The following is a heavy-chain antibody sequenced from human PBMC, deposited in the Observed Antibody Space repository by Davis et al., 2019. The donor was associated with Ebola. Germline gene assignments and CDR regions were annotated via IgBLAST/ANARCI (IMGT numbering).Heavy chain of an antibody. CDR3: ANLVGGASGTFHYYYYMDV. Sequence: PGGSLRLSCVGSGFTFSVETITWVRQAPGKGLEWVSGSGGGHGSTHYADSVRGRFTISRDNSKNTLYLQMSSLRAEDTAVYYCANLVGGASGTFHYYYYMDVWGKGTTVTVSS. CDR2: SGGGHGST. V-gene: IGHV3-23*01. CDR1: GFTFSVET. J-gene: IGHJ6*03. D-gene: IGHD1-26*01.